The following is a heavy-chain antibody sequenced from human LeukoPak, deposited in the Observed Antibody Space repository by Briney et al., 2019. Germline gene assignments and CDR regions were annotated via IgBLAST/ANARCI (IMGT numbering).Heavy chain of an antibody. J-gene: IGHJ4*02. CDR1: GGSISSGSYY. D-gene: IGHD3-3*01. Sequence: SETLSLTCTVSGGSISSGSYYWSWIRQPAGKGLEWIGHIYTSGSTNYNPSLKSRVTISVDTSKNQFSLKLSSVTAADTAVYYCARRWDYDFWSGHSAPFDYWGQGTLVTVSS. CDR2: IYTSGST. V-gene: IGHV4-61*09. CDR3: ARRWDYDFWSGHSAPFDY.